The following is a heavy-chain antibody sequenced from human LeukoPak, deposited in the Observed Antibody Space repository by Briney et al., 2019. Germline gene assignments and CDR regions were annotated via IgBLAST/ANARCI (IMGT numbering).Heavy chain of an antibody. CDR2: ISWNSGSI. J-gene: IGHJ5*02. D-gene: IGHD3-3*01. V-gene: IGHV3-9*01. CDR3: ARSYDFWSGYYTWWFDP. CDR1: GFTFDDYA. Sequence: GGSLRLSCAASGFTFDDYAMHWVRQAPGKGLEWVSGISWNSGSIGYADSVKGRFTISRDNSKNTLYLQMNSLRAEDTAVYYCARSYDFWSGYYTWWFDPWGQGTLVTVSS.